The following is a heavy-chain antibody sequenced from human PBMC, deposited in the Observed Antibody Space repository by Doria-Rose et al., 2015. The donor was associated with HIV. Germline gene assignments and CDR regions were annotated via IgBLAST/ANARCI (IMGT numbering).Heavy chain of an antibody. Sequence: QVQLQESGPGLVKPSQTLSLTCTVSGVSISSGGYFWTWIRQHPGEGLKWIGNIYHSGTTYHNPSLKSRVTISLGTSKNQFSLNLTSVTAADTAVYYCARADNRNRAYWYFDLWGRGTLVSVSS. CDR3: ARADNRNRAYWYFDL. J-gene: IGHJ2*01. CDR2: IYHSGTT. D-gene: IGHD1-20*01. CDR1: GVSISSGGYF. V-gene: IGHV4-31*03.